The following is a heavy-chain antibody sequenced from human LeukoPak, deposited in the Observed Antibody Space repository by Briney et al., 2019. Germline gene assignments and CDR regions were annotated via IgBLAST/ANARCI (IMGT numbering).Heavy chain of an antibody. V-gene: IGHV3-33*01. CDR3: ARATVAGTYRIDY. CDR2: IWYDGSNK. J-gene: IGHJ4*02. D-gene: IGHD6-19*01. CDR1: GFTFSSYG. Sequence: PGRSLRLSCAASGFTFSSYGMHWVRQAPGKGLEWVAVIWYDGSNKYYADSVKGRFTISRDNSKNTLFLQMDSLRAEDTAVYYCARATVAGTYRIDYWGQGTLVTVSS.